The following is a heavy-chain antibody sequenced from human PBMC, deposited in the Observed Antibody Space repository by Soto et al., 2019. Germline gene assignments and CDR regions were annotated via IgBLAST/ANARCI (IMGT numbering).Heavy chain of an antibody. CDR2: ISYSGT. D-gene: IGHD1-26*01. CDR1: GGSITAGNYV. Sequence: QVQLQESGPGLVKPSQTLSLTCTVSGGSITAGNYVLTWIRQSPGKGLEWIGYISYSGTYYNPSLKSRLTISIVTSKNHLSLQVTSVTAADTAVYCCAARSAAFFFYGMDVWCEGPMVLVFS. CDR3: AARSAAFFFYGMDV. V-gene: IGHV4-30-4*01. J-gene: IGHJ6*01.